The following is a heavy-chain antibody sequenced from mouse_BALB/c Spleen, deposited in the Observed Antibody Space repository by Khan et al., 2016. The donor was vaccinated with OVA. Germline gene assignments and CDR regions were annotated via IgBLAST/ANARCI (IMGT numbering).Heavy chain of an antibody. CDR2: ILPGSGST. CDR3: AIITTVVATDY. CDR1: GYTFSSYW. J-gene: IGHJ2*01. D-gene: IGHD1-1*01. Sequence: QVQLQQSGAELMKPGASVKISCKATGYTFSSYWIEWVKQRPGHGLEWIGEILPGSGSTNYNEKFKGKATFTADTSSNTAYMQLSSLTSEDSAVYYCAIITTVVATDYWGQGTTLTVSS. V-gene: IGHV1-9*01.